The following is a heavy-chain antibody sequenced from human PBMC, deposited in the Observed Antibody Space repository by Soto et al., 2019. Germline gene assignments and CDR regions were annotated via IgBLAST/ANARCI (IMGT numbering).Heavy chain of an antibody. D-gene: IGHD3-22*01. CDR3: ARDAWGTMIGD. CDR1: GFTFSSYW. J-gene: IGHJ4*02. V-gene: IGHV3-74*01. Sequence: EVQLVGSGGNLVQPGGSLRLSCAASGFTFSSYWMHWVRQAPGKGLVWVSRINSDGSTTTYADSVKGRFTISRDNAKNTLYLQMNSLRAEDTAVYYCARDAWGTMIGDLGQGTLVTVSS. CDR2: INSDGSTT.